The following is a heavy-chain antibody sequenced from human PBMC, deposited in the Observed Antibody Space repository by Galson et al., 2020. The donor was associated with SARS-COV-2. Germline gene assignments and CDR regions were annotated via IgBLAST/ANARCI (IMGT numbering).Heavy chain of an antibody. CDR3: ARLRSGGSCYPNYYYGMDV. CDR2: IYPGDSDT. CDR1: GYSFTSYW. J-gene: IGHJ6*02. D-gene: IGHD2-15*01. Sequence: GESLKISCKGSGYSFTSYWIGWVRQMPGKGLEWMGIIYPGDSDTRYSPSFQGQVTISADKSISTAYLQWSSLKASDTAMYYCARLRSGGSCYPNYYYGMDVWGQGTTVTVSS. V-gene: IGHV5-51*01.